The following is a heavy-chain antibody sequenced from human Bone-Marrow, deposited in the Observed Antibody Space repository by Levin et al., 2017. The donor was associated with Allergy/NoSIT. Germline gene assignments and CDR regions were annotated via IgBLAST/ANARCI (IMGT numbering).Heavy chain of an antibody. CDR3: ARGVTSYRSYGYFDL. Sequence: GGSLRLSCAASGFTFSSYEMNWVRQAPGKGLEWVSYISSSGSTIYYADSVKGRFTISRDNAKNSLYLQMNSLRAEDTAVYYCARGVTSYRSYGYFDLWGRGTLVTVSS. D-gene: IGHD3-10*01. CDR2: ISSSGSTI. V-gene: IGHV3-48*03. CDR1: GFTFSSYE. J-gene: IGHJ2*01.